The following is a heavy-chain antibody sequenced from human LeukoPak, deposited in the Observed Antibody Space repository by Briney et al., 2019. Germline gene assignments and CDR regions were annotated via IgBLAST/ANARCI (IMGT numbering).Heavy chain of an antibody. CDR1: GFTFSSYG. CDR2: ISYDGSNK. D-gene: IGHD3-3*01. CDR3: AKEITIPPLYYYYGMDV. J-gene: IGHJ6*02. V-gene: IGHV3-30*18. Sequence: GRSLRLSCAASGFTFSSYGMHWVRQAPGKGLEWVAVISYDGSNKYYADSVKGRFTISRDNSKNTLYLQMNSLRAEDTAVYYCAKEITIPPLYYYYGMDVWGQGTTVTVSS.